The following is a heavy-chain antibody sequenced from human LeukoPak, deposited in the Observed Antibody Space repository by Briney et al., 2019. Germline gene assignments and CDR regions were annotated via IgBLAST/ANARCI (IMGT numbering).Heavy chain of an antibody. D-gene: IGHD5-12*01. V-gene: IGHV3-23*01. J-gene: IGHJ4*02. CDR1: GFTFSNYA. CDR2: ISGSGSSI. CDR3: VKEVVATIPPL. Sequence: GGSLRLSCAASGFTFSNYAMSWVRQAPGKGLEWFSAISGSGSSIYYADSVKGRFTISRDNSKNTLYLQMNSLRAEDTAVYYCVKEVVATIPPLWGQGTLVTVSS.